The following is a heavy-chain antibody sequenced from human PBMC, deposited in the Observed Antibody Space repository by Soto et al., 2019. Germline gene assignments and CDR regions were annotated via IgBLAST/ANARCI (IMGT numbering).Heavy chain of an antibody. V-gene: IGHV4-30-4*01. CDR1: GDSISSGNKY. CDR3: ARVPSPFDYYYAMDV. Sequence: SETLSLTCTVSGDSISSGNKYWSWIRQPPGKGLEWIGYVFSSGTTYYNPSLKGRVSISLDASENQFSLKFASVTDADSAVYYCARVPSPFDYYYAMDVWGQGTTVTVSS. CDR2: VFSSGTT. D-gene: IGHD3-16*01. J-gene: IGHJ6*02.